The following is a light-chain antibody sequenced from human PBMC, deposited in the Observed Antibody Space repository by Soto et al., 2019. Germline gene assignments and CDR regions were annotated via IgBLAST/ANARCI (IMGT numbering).Light chain of an antibody. CDR3: AAWDASLSGYV. CDR2: RNN. V-gene: IGLV1-47*01. J-gene: IGLJ1*01. CDR1: SSNIGTDD. Sequence: QSVLTQPPSASGTPGQRVTISCSGSSSNIGTDDVFWYLQLPGTAPKLLIYRNNQRPSGVSDRFSGSKSGTSASLAISGLRSEDEADYYCAAWDASLSGYVFGTGSKITV.